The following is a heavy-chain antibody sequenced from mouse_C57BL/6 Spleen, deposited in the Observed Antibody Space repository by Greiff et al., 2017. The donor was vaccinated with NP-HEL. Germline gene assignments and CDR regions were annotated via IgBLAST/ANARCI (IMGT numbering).Heavy chain of an antibody. CDR1: GYAFSSYW. J-gene: IGHJ2*01. Sequence: QVQLQQSGAELVKPGASVKISCKASGYAFSSYWMNWVKQRPGKGLEWIGQIYPGDGDTNYNGKFKGKATLTADKSSSTAYMQLSSLTSEDSAVYSCARRGYDGYLALDYWGQGTTLTVSS. D-gene: IGHD2-3*01. CDR2: IYPGDGDT. CDR3: ARRGYDGYLALDY. V-gene: IGHV1-80*01.